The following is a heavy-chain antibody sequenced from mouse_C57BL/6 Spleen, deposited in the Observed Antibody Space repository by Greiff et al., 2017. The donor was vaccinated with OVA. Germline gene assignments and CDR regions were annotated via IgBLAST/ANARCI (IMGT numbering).Heavy chain of an antibody. CDR2: IYPGDGDT. J-gene: IGHJ1*03. Sequence: VQLQQSGPELVKPGASVKISCKASGYAFSSSWMNWVKQRPGKGLEWIGRIYPGDGDTNYNGKFKGKATLTADKSSSTAYMQLSSLTSEDSAVYFCAKSLTGTKGYFDVWGTGTTVTVSS. D-gene: IGHD4-1*01. CDR1: GYAFSSSW. CDR3: AKSLTGTKGYFDV. V-gene: IGHV1-82*01.